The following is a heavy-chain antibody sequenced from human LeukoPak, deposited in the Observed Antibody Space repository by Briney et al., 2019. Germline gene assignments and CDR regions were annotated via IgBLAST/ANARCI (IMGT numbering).Heavy chain of an antibody. CDR2: IYPGDSQT. Sequence: GESLKISCKGSGYTFTNYWIGWVRQMPGKGLEWMGIIYPGDSQTIYSPSFQGQVTISADKSISTAYLQWSSLKASDTAMYYCARGSSSWNDYWGQGTLVTVSS. V-gene: IGHV5-51*01. CDR3: ARGSSSWNDY. D-gene: IGHD6-13*01. J-gene: IGHJ4*02. CDR1: GYTFTNYW.